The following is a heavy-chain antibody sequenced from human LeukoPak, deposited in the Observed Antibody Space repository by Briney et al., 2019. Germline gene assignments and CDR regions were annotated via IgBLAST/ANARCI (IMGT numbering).Heavy chain of an antibody. CDR3: ARDGLASSSWYWGRDRNWFDP. CDR2: INPNSGGT. V-gene: IGHV1-2*02. J-gene: IGHJ5*02. D-gene: IGHD6-13*01. CDR1: GGTFSSYA. Sequence: GASVKVSCKASGGTFSSYAISWVRQAPGQGLEWMGWINPNSGGTNYAQKFQGRVTMTRDTSISTAYMELSRLRSDDTAVYYCARDGLASSSWYWGRDRNWFDPWGQGTLVTVSS.